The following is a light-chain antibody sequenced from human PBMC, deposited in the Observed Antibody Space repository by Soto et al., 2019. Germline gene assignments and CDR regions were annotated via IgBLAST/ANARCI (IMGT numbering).Light chain of an antibody. V-gene: IGKV4-1*01. CDR1: QSVLYSSNNKNY. J-gene: IGKJ2*01. Sequence: DFVMTQSPDSLAVSLGERATINCRSSQSVLYSSNNKNYLAWYQQKPAQPPKLLIYWASKREPGVPDRFTGSGSGTDFTLTISSLQAEDVAVYYCQQYYRTPPTFGQGTKLEIK. CDR3: QQYYRTPPT. CDR2: WAS.